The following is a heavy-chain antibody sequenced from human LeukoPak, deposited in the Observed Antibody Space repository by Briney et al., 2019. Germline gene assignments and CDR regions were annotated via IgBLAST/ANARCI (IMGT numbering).Heavy chain of an antibody. V-gene: IGHV4-34*01. CDR3: ASTDTAMYYFDY. Sequence: LETLSLTCAVYGGSFSGYYWSWIRQPPGKGLEWIGEINHSGSTNYNPSLKSRVTISVDTSKNQFSLKLSSVTAADTAVYYCASTDTAMYYFDYWGQGTLVTVSS. J-gene: IGHJ4*02. CDR2: INHSGST. D-gene: IGHD5-18*01. CDR1: GGSFSGYY.